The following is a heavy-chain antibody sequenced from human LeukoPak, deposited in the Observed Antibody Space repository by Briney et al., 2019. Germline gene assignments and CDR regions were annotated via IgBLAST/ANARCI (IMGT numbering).Heavy chain of an antibody. CDR2: IIPIFGTA. V-gene: IGHV1-69*05. CDR1: GGTFSSYA. Sequence: SVKVSCKASGGTFSSYAISWVRQAPGQGLEWMGGIIPIFGTANYAQKFQGRVTITTDESTSTAYMELSSLRSEDTAVYYCARAEGTVTRYYYYYMDVWGKGTTVTVSS. J-gene: IGHJ6*03. D-gene: IGHD4-17*01. CDR3: ARAEGTVTRYYYYYMDV.